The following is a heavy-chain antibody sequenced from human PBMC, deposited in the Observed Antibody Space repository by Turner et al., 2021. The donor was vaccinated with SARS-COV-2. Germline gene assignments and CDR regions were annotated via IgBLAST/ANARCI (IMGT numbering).Heavy chain of an antibody. Sequence: EVQLVESGGGLVQPGGYLKVACAASGHHFSDSAIHWVRQASWKGLDWILRIRTKANIYATEYTASVKGRFTISRDDSKNTAYLQMNSLETEDTAVYYCSRTRGDTVMFGSSYYIDYWGQGTLVTVSS. CDR3: SRTRGDTVMFGSSYYIDY. D-gene: IGHD5-18*01. CDR1: GHHFSDSA. V-gene: IGHV3-73*01. CDR2: IRTKANIYAT. J-gene: IGHJ4*02.